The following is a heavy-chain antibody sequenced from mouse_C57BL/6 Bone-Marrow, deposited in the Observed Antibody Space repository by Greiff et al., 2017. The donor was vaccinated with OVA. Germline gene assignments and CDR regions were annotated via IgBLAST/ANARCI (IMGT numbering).Heavy chain of an antibody. D-gene: IGHD4-1*01. CDR2: IHPSDSDP. CDR1: GYTFTSYW. J-gene: IGHJ3*01. CDR3: AIWDGAWFAY. Sequence: QVQLQQSGAELVKPGASVKVSCKASGYTFTSYWMHWVKQRPGQGLEWIGRIHPSDSDPNYHQKFKGKATLTVDKSSSTAYMQLSSLTSEDSAVYYCAIWDGAWFAYWGQGTLVTVSA. V-gene: IGHV1-74*01.